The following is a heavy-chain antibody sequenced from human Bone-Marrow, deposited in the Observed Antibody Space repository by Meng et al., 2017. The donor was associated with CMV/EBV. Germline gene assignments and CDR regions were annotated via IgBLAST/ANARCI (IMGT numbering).Heavy chain of an antibody. V-gene: IGHV1-2*02. CDR1: GYTFTGYY. Sequence: ASVKVSCKASGYTFTGYYMDWVRQAPGQGLEWMGWINPNSGGTNYAQKFQGRVTMTRDTSISTAYMERSRLRSDDTAVYYCARVGIAARVSDYWGQGTLVTVSS. J-gene: IGHJ4*02. CDR2: INPNSGGT. D-gene: IGHD6-6*01. CDR3: ARVGIAARVSDY.